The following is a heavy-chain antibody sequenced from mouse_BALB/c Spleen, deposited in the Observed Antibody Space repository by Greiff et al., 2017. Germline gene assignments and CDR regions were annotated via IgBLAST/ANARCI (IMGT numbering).Heavy chain of an antibody. Sequence: EVKLVESGGGLVKPGGSLKLSCAASGFTFSSYAMSWVRQTPEKRLEWVATISSGGSYTYYPDSVKGRFTISRDNAKNTLYLQMSSLRSEDTAMYYCARHAGYYFDDWGQGTTLTVSS. CDR3: ARHAGYYFDD. CDR1: GFTFSSYA. D-gene: IGHD2-2*01. CDR2: ISSGGSYT. J-gene: IGHJ2*01. V-gene: IGHV5-9-3*01.